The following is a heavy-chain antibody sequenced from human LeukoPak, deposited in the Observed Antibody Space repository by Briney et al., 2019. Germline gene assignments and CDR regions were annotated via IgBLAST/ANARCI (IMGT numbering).Heavy chain of an antibody. V-gene: IGHV4-59*01. CDR2: IYYTGST. D-gene: IGHD4-23*01. CDR1: GGSIGRYW. Sequence: PSETLSLTCSVSGGSIGRYWWSWIRQPPGKGLEWIGYIYYTGSTNCNPSLKSRVTISLDMSKNWLSLKLSSVTAADTAVYYCATHPTVITRFDIWGQGTMVTVSS. CDR3: ATHPTVITRFDI. J-gene: IGHJ3*02.